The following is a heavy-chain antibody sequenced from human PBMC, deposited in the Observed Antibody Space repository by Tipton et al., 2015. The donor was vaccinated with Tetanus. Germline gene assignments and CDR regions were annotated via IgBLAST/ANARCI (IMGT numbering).Heavy chain of an antibody. CDR1: GGSVSSGSYY. D-gene: IGHD3-10*01. J-gene: IGHJ4*01. V-gene: IGHV4-61*01. Sequence: TLSLTCTVSGGSVSSGSYYWSWIRQPPGKGLEWIGYIYYSGSTNYNPSLKSRVTISVDTSKNQFSLKLSSVTAADTAVYYCARGGFGEFTDYWGNGTLVPVPP. CDR3: ARGGFGEFTDY. CDR2: IYYSGST.